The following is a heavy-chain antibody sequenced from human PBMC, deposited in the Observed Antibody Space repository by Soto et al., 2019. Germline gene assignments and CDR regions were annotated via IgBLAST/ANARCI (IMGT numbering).Heavy chain of an antibody. Sequence: GGSLRLSCAASGFTFSSYAMHWVRQAPGKGLEWVAVISYDGSNKYYADSVKGRFTISRDNSKNTLYLQMNSLRAEDTAVYYCARGPWALTGYYYYYGMDVWGQGTTVTVSS. CDR2: ISYDGSNK. J-gene: IGHJ6*02. D-gene: IGHD3-9*01. CDR3: ARGPWALTGYYYYYGMDV. CDR1: GFTFSSYA. V-gene: IGHV3-30-3*01.